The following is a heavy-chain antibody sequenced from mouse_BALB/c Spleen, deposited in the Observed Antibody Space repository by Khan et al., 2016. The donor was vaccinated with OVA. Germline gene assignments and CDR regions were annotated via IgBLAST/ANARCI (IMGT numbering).Heavy chain of an antibody. V-gene: IGHV3-5*02. CDR2: TYYSGTA. CDR3: ARDYGSLYWYFDV. D-gene: IGHD1-1*01. Sequence: VQLVQSGPGLVKPSQTVSLTCTVTGISITSGNYSWSWLRQFPGIKLEWIVNTYYSGTASYNPSLKSRTPDNRDNSKNQFVLEKKTLTAEDTAAYYCARDYGSLYWYFDVWGAGTTVTVS. J-gene: IGHJ1*01. CDR1: GISITSGNYS.